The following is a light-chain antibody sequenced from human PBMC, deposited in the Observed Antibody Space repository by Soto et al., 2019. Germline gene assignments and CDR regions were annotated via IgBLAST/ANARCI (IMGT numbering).Light chain of an antibody. V-gene: IGKV1-39*01. CDR2: AAY. Sequence: DIQMTQSPSSLSASVGDRVTITCRASQGINNYLNWYQHKAGKAHKVLIYAAYSLQSGVPSRFRGSGSGTDFTLTISSLQPEDFATYYCQQSYSSPPTFGGGTKVEIK. CDR1: QGINNY. J-gene: IGKJ4*01. CDR3: QQSYSSPPT.